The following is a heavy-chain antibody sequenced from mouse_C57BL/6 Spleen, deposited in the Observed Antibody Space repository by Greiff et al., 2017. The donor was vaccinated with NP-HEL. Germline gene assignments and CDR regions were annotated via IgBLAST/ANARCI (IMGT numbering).Heavy chain of an antibody. CDR1: GYTFTSYW. D-gene: IGHD1-1*01. Sequence: VQLQQPGAELVRPGSSVKLSCKASGYTFTSYWMHWVKQRPIQGLEWIGNIDPSDSETHYNQKFKDKATLTVDKSSSTAYMQLSSLTSEDSAVYYCAGSNYYGSSYVNWYFDGWGTGTTVTVSS. CDR2: IDPSDSET. J-gene: IGHJ1*03. CDR3: AGSNYYGSSYVNWYFDG. V-gene: IGHV1-52*01.